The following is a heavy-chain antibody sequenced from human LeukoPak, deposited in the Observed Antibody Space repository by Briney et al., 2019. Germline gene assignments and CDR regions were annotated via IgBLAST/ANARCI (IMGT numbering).Heavy chain of an antibody. D-gene: IGHD2-2*01. V-gene: IGHV3-23*01. CDR3: AKDQSSSRMAYYFDY. Sequence: GGSLRLSCAASGFTFSSYAMSWVRQAPGNGLEWVSAISGSGGSTYYADSVKGRFTISRDNSKNTLYLQMNSLRAEDTAVYYCAKDQSSSRMAYYFDYWGQGTLVTVSS. CDR2: ISGSGGST. CDR1: GFTFSSYA. J-gene: IGHJ4*02.